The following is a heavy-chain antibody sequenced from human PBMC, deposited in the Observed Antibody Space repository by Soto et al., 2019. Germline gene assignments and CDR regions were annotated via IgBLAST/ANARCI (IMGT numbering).Heavy chain of an antibody. CDR3: ARKGVASDY. J-gene: IGHJ4*02. D-gene: IGHD3-3*01. CDR1: GFTFSSYS. V-gene: IGHV3-48*02. Sequence: GGPLRLSCAASGFTFSSYSMNWVRQAPGKGLEWISYISTTSSSIYYADSVKGRFTISRDNAKNSLFLQMNSLRDEDTAVYYCARKGVASDYWGQGALVTVSS. CDR2: ISTTSSSI.